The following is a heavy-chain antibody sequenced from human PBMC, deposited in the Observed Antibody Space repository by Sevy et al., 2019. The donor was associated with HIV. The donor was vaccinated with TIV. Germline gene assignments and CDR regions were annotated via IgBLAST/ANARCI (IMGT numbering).Heavy chain of an antibody. V-gene: IGHV4-59*01. CDR1: GESISGYY. CDR2: FFYSGST. J-gene: IGHJ6*02. Sequence: SETLSLTCTVSGESISGYYWSWIRQPPGKGLEWIGYFFYSGSTNYNPSLKSRVTISVDTTRNQVSLKVRSVTAADTAVYYCARGIAAPRGMDVWGQWTTVTVSS. CDR3: ARGIAAPRGMDV. D-gene: IGHD6-13*01.